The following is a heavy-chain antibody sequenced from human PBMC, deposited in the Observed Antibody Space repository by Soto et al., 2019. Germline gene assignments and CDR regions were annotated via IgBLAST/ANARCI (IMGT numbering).Heavy chain of an antibody. Sequence: GGPLRLSRSSSGFTFSIYTMTWVRNAPGKGLEWVSAISGSGGSTYYADSVRGRFTISRDNSKNTLYLQMNSLRAEDTAVYYCAKDAMVRGTNPKFDPWGQGTLVTVSS. V-gene: IGHV3-23*01. D-gene: IGHD3-10*01. J-gene: IGHJ5*02. CDR3: AKDAMVRGTNPKFDP. CDR1: GFTFSIYT. CDR2: ISGSGGST.